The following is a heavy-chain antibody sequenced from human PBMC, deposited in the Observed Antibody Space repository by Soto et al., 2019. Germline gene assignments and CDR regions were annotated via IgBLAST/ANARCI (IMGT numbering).Heavy chain of an antibody. J-gene: IGHJ4*02. Sequence: QVQLQESGPGLAKPSQTLSLTCSVSGGSISSGDYYWSWIRQPPGKGLEWIGFIYYSGSTYYNPSIKSRVTLSVDTSKNQFSLKLTSVTAADTAVYYCARWWFGEFFDYWGQGTLVTVSS. CDR2: IYYSGST. D-gene: IGHD3-10*01. CDR1: GGSISSGDYY. V-gene: IGHV4-30-4*01. CDR3: ARWWFGEFFDY.